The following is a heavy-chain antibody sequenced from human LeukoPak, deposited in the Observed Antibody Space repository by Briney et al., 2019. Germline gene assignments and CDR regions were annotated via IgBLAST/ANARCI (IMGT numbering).Heavy chain of an antibody. V-gene: IGHV4-34*01. CDR3: ATEGQCGFTTCPGLQF. CDR1: VESFSGHY. Sequence: SETLSLTCAVYVESFSGHYWTWIRQPPGKGLEWIGEINHSGSTNYNPSLKSRVTISVDMSKNQFSLRLTSVTAADSAMYYCATEGQCGFTTCPGLQFWGQGILVTVSS. D-gene: IGHD2-2*01. CDR2: INHSGST. J-gene: IGHJ4*02.